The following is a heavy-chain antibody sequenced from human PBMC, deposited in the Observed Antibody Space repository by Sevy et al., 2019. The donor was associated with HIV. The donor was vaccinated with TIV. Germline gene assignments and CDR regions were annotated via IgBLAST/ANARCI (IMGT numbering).Heavy chain of an antibody. CDR3: ARAEEDADYPSYYFYGMDV. CDR1: GFIFSNYY. V-gene: IGHV3-11*01. CDR2: ISTSGTTI. D-gene: IGHD4-17*01. Sequence: GGSLRLSCAASGFIFSNYYMSWIRQAPGKGLEWVSYISTSGTTIFYADSVKGRFTISRDNAKNSLYLQMNILIAEDTAVYFCARAEEDADYPSYYFYGMDVWGQGTTVTVSS. J-gene: IGHJ6*02.